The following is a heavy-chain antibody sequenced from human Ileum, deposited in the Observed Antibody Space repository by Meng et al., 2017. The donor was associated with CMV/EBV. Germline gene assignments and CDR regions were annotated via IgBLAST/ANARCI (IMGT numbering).Heavy chain of an antibody. CDR2: VYSGGDT. CDR1: GFPVSSNY. Sequence: GESLKISCAASGFPVSSNYMGWARQAPGKGLEWVSVVYSGGDTHYGDSVKGRFTISRDNSKNTLYLQMNSLRTEDTAVYYCARAGEYHEGSGYGPVDYWGQGTLVTVSS. V-gene: IGHV3-66*02. J-gene: IGHJ4*02. CDR3: ARAGEYHEGSGYGPVDY. D-gene: IGHD3-22*01.